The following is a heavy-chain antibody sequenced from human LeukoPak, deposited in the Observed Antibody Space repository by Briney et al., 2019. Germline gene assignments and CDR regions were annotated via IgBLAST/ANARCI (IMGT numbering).Heavy chain of an antibody. V-gene: IGHV3-30*04. CDR1: GFTFSSCA. CDR3: ARAWTDYWSLIRFFDL. Sequence: GGSLRLSCAASGFTFSSCAMHWVRQAPGKRLEWVAVISYDGDNKYYADSVKGRFTISRDNSKNTLYLQMNSLRGDDTAVYYCARAWTDYWSLIRFFDLWGRGTLVTVSS. CDR2: ISYDGDNK. J-gene: IGHJ2*01. D-gene: IGHD1-1*01.